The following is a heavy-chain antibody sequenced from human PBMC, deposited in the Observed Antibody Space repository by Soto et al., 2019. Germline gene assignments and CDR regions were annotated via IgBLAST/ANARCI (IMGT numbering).Heavy chain of an antibody. J-gene: IGHJ3*02. Sequence: TLSLTCTVSGGSISSGDYYWSWIRQHPGKGLEWIGYIYYSGSTYYNPSLKSRVTISVDTSKNQFSLKLSSVTAADTAVYYCARGGVVPAAIYAFDIWGQGTMVTVSS. V-gene: IGHV4-31*03. CDR2: IYYSGST. CDR3: ARGGVVPAAIYAFDI. D-gene: IGHD2-2*01. CDR1: GGSISSGDYY.